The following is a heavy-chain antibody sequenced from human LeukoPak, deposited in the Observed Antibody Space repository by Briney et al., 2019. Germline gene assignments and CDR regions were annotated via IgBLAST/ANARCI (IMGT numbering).Heavy chain of an antibody. CDR2: ISGSGGST. J-gene: IGHJ2*01. D-gene: IGHD2-15*01. CDR3: TKDLLSTANLWYFDL. Sequence: GGSLRLSCAASGFTFSSYAMSWVRQAPGKGLEWVSAISGSGGSTYYADSVKGRFTISRDNSKNTLYLQVNSLRAEDSAIYFCTKDLLSTANLWYFDLWGRGTLVTVSS. CDR1: GFTFSSYA. V-gene: IGHV3-23*01.